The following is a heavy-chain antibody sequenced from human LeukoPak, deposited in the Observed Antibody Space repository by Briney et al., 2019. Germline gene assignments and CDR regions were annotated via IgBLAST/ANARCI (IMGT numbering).Heavy chain of an antibody. D-gene: IGHD6-13*01. J-gene: IGHJ4*02. CDR2: ISYDGSNK. CDR1: GFTFSSYA. V-gene: IGHV3-30-3*01. Sequence: GGSLRLSCAASGFTFSSYAMHWVRQAPGKGLEWVAVISYDGSNKYYADSVKGRFTISRDNSKNTLYLQMNSLRAEDTAVYYCARGIAAAGTWRYFDYWGQGTLVTVSS. CDR3: ARGIAAAGTWRYFDY.